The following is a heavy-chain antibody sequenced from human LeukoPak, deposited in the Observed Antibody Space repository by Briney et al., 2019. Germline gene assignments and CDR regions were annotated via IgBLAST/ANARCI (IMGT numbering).Heavy chain of an antibody. V-gene: IGHV4-39*07. CDR1: GGSISSSSYY. CDR2: IYYSGST. D-gene: IGHD6-25*01. CDR3: ARDNGEYIAASWFDP. Sequence: SETLSLTCTVSGGSISSSSYYWGWIRQPPGKGLEWIGSIYYSGSTYYNPSLKSRVTISVDTSKNQSSLKLSSVTAADTAVYYCARDNGEYIAASWFDPWGQGTLVTVSS. J-gene: IGHJ5*02.